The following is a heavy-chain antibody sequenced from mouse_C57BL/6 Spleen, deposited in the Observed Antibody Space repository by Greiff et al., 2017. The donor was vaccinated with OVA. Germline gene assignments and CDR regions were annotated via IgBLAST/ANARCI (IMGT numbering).Heavy chain of an antibody. V-gene: IGHV1-15*01. CDR3: TRLWDYYAMDY. Sequence: QVQLQQSGAELVRPGASVTLSCKASGYTFTDYEMHWVKQTPVHGLEWIGAIDPETGGTAYNQKFKGKAILTADKSSSTAYMELRSLTSEDSAVYYCTRLWDYYAMDYWGQGTSVTVSS. J-gene: IGHJ4*01. CDR1: GYTFTDYE. CDR2: IDPETGGT.